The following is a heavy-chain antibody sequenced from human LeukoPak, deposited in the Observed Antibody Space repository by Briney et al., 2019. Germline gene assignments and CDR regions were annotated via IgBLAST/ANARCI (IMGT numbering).Heavy chain of an antibody. CDR3: ARADRLDGGPYLIGP. J-gene: IGHJ5*02. Sequence: ASVKVSCKTSGYSFTDYYMHWGRQAPGQGLEWMGWINPNSGGTSSAQKFQGRVTMTRHTSITTVYMEVSWLTSDDTAIYYCARADRLDGGPYLIGPWGQGTLVTVSS. CDR2: INPNSGGT. CDR1: GYSFTDYY. D-gene: IGHD2-21*01. V-gene: IGHV1-2*02.